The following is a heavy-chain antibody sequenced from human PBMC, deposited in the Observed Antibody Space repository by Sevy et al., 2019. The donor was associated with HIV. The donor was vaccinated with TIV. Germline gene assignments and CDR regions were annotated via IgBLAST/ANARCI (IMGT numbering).Heavy chain of an antibody. Sequence: SETLSLTCTVSGGSIGSHYWSWIRQPAGKGLEWSGRIYKSGSANYNPSLKSRVTMSIDTSKNTFSLKLTSMTAADTAVYYCARGPQSCNSVSCYSALSWGQGILVTVSS. CDR2: IYKSGSA. D-gene: IGHD2-15*01. CDR1: GGSIGSHY. V-gene: IGHV4-4*07. J-gene: IGHJ4*02. CDR3: ARGPQSCNSVSCYSALS.